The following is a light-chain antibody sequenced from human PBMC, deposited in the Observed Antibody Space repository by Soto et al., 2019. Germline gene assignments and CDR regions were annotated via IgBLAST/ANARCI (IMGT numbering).Light chain of an antibody. V-gene: IGKV3-15*01. CDR3: QHYSTGLWT. CDR2: GAS. J-gene: IGKJ1*01. CDR1: QSVSTK. Sequence: EIVMTQSPATLSVSPGERATLSCRASQSVSTKLAWYQQKPGQGPRLLIYGASTRATGIPARFSGSGSGTEFTLTITSLEPEDFAVYYCQHYSTGLWTFGQGTKVEIK.